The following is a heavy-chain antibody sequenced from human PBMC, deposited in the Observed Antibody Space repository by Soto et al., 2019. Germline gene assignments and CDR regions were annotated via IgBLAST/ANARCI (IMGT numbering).Heavy chain of an antibody. J-gene: IGHJ4*02. CDR3: ARRGTWSGSNYGGVDYYFDY. Sequence: SVKVSCKASGGTFSSYAMSWVRQAPGQGLEWMGGIIPIFGTTNYAQKFQGRVTITADESTSTTYLELSSLRSEDTAVYYCARRGTWSGSNYGGVDYYFDYWGQGTLVTVSS. D-gene: IGHD1-26*01. V-gene: IGHV1-69*13. CDR2: IIPIFGTT. CDR1: GGTFSSYA.